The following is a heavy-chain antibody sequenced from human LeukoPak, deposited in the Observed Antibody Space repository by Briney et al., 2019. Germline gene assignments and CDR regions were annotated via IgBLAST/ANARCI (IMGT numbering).Heavy chain of an antibody. CDR2: INSDGSST. Sequence: GGSLRPSCAASGFTFSSYWMHWVRQAPGKGLVWVSRINSDGSSTSYADSVKGRFTISRDNAKNTLYLQMNSLRAEDTAVYYCARDHYYDSSGYDVDYWGQGTLVTVSS. V-gene: IGHV3-74*01. J-gene: IGHJ4*02. CDR3: ARDHYYDSSGYDVDY. D-gene: IGHD3-22*01. CDR1: GFTFSSYW.